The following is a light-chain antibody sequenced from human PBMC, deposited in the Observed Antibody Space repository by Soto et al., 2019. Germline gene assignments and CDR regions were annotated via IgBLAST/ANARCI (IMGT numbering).Light chain of an antibody. CDR3: CSYAGSSTFV. Sequence: QSALTQPASVSGSPGQSITISCTGTSSDVGNYNLVSWYQQHPGKAPKFMIYEGSKRPSGVSDRFSGSKSGSTASLTISGLQAEDEADYYCCSYAGSSTFVFGTGTKVTVL. V-gene: IGLV2-23*01. CDR2: EGS. CDR1: SSDVGNYNL. J-gene: IGLJ1*01.